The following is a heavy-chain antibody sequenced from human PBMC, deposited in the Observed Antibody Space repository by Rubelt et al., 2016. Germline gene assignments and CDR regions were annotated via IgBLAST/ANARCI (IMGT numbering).Heavy chain of an antibody. CDR2: IYSGGST. D-gene: IGHD6-13*01. V-gene: IGHV3-66*02. Sequence: GKGLEWVSVIYSGGSTYYADSVKGRFTISRDNSKNTLYLQMNSLRAEDTAVYYCARAATGIAAANTYYFDYWGQGTLVTVSS. CDR3: ARAATGIAAANTYYFDY. J-gene: IGHJ4*02.